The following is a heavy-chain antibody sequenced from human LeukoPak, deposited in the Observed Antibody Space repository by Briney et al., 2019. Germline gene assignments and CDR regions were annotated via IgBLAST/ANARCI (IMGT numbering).Heavy chain of an antibody. CDR1: GGSIISYY. J-gene: IGHJ4*02. CDR2: IYYSGDT. D-gene: IGHD6-19*01. Sequence: SETLSLTCTVSGGSIISYYWSWIRQPPGKGLEWIGTIYYSGDTYYNPSLKSRVTISLDTSKNQFSLKLISVTAADTAVYYCARDHGSSGWIDCWGQGTLVTVSS. CDR3: ARDHGSSGWIDC. V-gene: IGHV4-39*07.